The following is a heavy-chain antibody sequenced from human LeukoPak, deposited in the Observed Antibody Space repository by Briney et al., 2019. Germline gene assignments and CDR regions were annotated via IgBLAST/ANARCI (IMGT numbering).Heavy chain of an antibody. CDR2: IDHSGST. V-gene: IGHV4-34*01. CDR1: GGSFSGYY. D-gene: IGHD1-26*01. Sequence: SETLSLTCAVYGGSFSGYYWSWIRQPPGKGLEWIGEIDHSGSTNYNPSLKSRVTISVDTSKNQFSLILSSLTAADTAVYCCARAPYSGSYEGFQHWGQGTLVTVSS. CDR3: ARAPYSGSYEGFQH. J-gene: IGHJ1*01.